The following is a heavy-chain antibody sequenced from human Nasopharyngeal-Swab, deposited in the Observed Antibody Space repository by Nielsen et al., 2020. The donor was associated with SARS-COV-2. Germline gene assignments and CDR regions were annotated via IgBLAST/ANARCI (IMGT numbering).Heavy chain of an antibody. V-gene: IGHV1-2*02. D-gene: IGHD6-13*01. Sequence: ASVKVSCKASGYTFTGYYMHWVRQAPGQGLEWMGWINPNSGGTNYAQKFQGRVTMTRDTSISTAYMELSRLRSDDTAVYYCARVGSSWKYYYYYGMDVWGQGTTVTVSS. CDR1: GYTFTGYY. CDR2: INPNSGGT. J-gene: IGHJ6*02. CDR3: ARVGSSWKYYYYYGMDV.